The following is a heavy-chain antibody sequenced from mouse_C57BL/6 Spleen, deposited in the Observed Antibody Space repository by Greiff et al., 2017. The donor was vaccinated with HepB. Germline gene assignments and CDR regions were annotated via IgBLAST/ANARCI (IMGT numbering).Heavy chain of an antibody. CDR2: FHPYNDDT. CDR3: ARAVVASYWYFDV. Sequence: VKLMESGAELVKPGASVKMSCKASGYTFTTYPIEWMKQNHGKSLEWIGNFHPYNDDTKYNEKFKGKATLTVEKSSSTVYLELSRLTSDDSAVYYCARAVVASYWYFDVWGTGTTVTVSS. CDR1: GYTFTTYP. V-gene: IGHV1-47*01. J-gene: IGHJ1*03. D-gene: IGHD1-1*01.